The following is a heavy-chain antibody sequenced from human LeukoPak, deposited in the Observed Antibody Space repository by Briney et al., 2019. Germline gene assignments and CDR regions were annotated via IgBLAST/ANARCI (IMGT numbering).Heavy chain of an antibody. Sequence: GGSLRLSCAASGFTLSSYAMSWVRQAPGKGLEWVSAISGSGGSTYYADSVKGRFTISRDNSKNTLYLQMNSLRAEDTAVYYCAKGSDFWSGYYNDYWGQGTLVTVSS. CDR3: AKGSDFWSGYYNDY. CDR1: GFTLSSYA. CDR2: ISGSGGST. D-gene: IGHD3-3*01. J-gene: IGHJ4*02. V-gene: IGHV3-23*01.